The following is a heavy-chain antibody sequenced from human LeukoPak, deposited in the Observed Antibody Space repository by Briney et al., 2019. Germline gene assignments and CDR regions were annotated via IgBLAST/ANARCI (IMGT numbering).Heavy chain of an antibody. D-gene: IGHD3-10*01. J-gene: IGHJ4*02. CDR3: ARPRLLYGSGPILV. V-gene: IGHV4-34*01. Sequence: KPSETLSLTCAVYGGSFSGYYWSWIRQPPGKGLEWIGEINHSGSTNYNPSLKSRVAISVDTSKNQFSLNLTSVTAADTAVYYCARPRLLYGSGPILVWGQGNLVTVSS. CDR2: INHSGST. CDR1: GGSFSGYY.